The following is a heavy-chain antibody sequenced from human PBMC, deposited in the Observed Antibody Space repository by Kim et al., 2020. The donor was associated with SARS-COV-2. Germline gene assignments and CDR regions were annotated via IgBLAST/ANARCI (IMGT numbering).Heavy chain of an antibody. J-gene: IGHJ4*02. D-gene: IGHD3-3*01. Sequence: GGSLRLSCAASGFIFNNYAMGWVRRAPGKGLEWVSSISGRGGNTYYARSVRGRVTISRDNAGDTVYLQLHSLTADDAAVYHCVRDRVLSGSSLFYHWGLG. CDR3: VRDRVLSGSSLFYH. V-gene: IGHV3-23*01. CDR1: GFIFNNYA. CDR2: ISGRGGNT.